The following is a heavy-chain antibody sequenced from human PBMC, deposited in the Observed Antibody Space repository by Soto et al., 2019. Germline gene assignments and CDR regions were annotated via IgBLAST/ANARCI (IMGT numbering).Heavy chain of an antibody. CDR1: GGSISSSSYY. CDR3: ARSWSGYSEFDY. V-gene: IGHV4-39*01. Sequence: PSETLSLTCTVSGGSISSSSYYWGWIRQPPGKGLEWIGSIFYSGSTYYNPSLKSRVTISVDTSKNQFSLNLSSVTAADTAAHYCARSWSGYSEFDYWGQGTLVTVSS. D-gene: IGHD3-3*01. CDR2: IFYSGST. J-gene: IGHJ4*02.